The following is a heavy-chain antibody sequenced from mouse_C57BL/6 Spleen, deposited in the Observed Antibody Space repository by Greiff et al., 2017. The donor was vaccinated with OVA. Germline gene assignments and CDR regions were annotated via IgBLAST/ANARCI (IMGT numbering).Heavy chain of an antibody. V-gene: IGHV1-52*01. CDR1: GYTFTSYW. J-gene: IGHJ4*01. D-gene: IGHD3-2*02. CDR3: AGGDSSGSYAMDY. Sequence: QVQLQQPGAELVRPGSSVKLSCKASGYTFTSYWMHWVKQRPIQGLEWIGNIDPSDSETHYNQKFKDKATLTVDKSSSTAYMQLSSLTSEDSAVYDCAGGDSSGSYAMDYWGQGTSVTVSS. CDR2: IDPSDSET.